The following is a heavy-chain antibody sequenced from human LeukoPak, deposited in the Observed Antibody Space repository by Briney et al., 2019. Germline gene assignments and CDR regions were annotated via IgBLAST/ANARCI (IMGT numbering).Heavy chain of an antibody. CDR2: IPYDGSNK. J-gene: IGHJ4*02. CDR3: AKGGWDIVVVPAAEIDY. D-gene: IGHD2-2*01. Sequence: GGSLRLSCAASGFTFSSYGMHWVRQAPGKGLEWVAVIPYDGSNKYYADSVKGRFTISRDNSKNTLYLQMNSLRAEDTAVYYCAKGGWDIVVVPAAEIDYWGQGTLVTVSS. V-gene: IGHV3-30*18. CDR1: GFTFSSYG.